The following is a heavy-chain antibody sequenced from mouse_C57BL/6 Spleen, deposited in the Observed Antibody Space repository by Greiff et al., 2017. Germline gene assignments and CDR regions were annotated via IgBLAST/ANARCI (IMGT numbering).Heavy chain of an antibody. CDR2: IYPSDSET. Sequence: QVQLQQPGAELVRPGSSVKLSCKASGYTFTSYWMDWVKQRPGQGLEWIGNIYPSDSETHYNQKFKDKATLTVDKSSSTAYMQLSSLTSEDSAVYYWARSTTVVAPFDYWGQGTTLTVSS. D-gene: IGHD1-1*01. J-gene: IGHJ2*01. CDR1: GYTFTSYW. V-gene: IGHV1-61*01. CDR3: ARSTTVVAPFDY.